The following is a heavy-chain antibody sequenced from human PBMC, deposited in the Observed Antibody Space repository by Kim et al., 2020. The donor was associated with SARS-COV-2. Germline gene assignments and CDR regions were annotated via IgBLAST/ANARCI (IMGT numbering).Heavy chain of an antibody. V-gene: IGHV3-30-3*01. D-gene: IGHD6-19*01. CDR3: ATDLAQWRASRYFD. CDR1: GFTFRIYA. CDR2: ISYDGTNK. Sequence: GGSLRLSCAASGFTFRIYALHWVRQALGKVLEWVSVISYDGTNKYYADSVRGRFTISRDPSKDTLYPHMNSLRMDDTGLFYCATDLAQWRASRYFD. J-gene: IGHJ4*03.